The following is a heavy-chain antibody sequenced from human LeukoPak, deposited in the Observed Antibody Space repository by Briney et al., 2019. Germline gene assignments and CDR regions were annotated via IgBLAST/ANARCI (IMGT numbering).Heavy chain of an antibody. V-gene: IGHV4-34*01. CDR1: GGSFSGYY. D-gene: IGHD1-26*01. CDR3: ARASRSGSYYYYYMDV. Sequence: SETLSLTCAVYGGSFSGYYWSWIRQPPGKGLEWIGEINHSGSTNYNPSLKSRVTISVDTSKNQFSLKLSSVTAADTAVYYCARASRSGSYYYYYMDVWGKGTTVTVSS. J-gene: IGHJ6*03. CDR2: INHSGST.